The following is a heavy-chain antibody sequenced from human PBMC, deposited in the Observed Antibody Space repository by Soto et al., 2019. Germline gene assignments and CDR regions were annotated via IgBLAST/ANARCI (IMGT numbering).Heavy chain of an antibody. J-gene: IGHJ5*02. CDR3: VRTARQGAVAPHWFDR. Sequence: TLSLTRTVSGASIRSTDYYWSWIRQAPGKGLEWIGYVYYTGSTYYNPSLMSRLTISVDTSKNQFSLKLTSVTAAETAVYYCVRTARQGAVAPHWFDRWGQGTQVTVSS. D-gene: IGHD2-21*02. V-gene: IGHV4-30-4*01. CDR1: GASIRSTDYY. CDR2: VYYTGST.